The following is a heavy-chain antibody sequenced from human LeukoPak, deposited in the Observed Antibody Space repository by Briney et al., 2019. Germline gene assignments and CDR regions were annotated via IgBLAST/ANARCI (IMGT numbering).Heavy chain of an antibody. CDR2: VSYSGDT. CDR1: GGSISGHF. D-gene: IGHD1-26*01. Sequence: SETLSLTCTDSGGSISGHFWSWIRQAPGKGLEWIGFVSYSGDTNYSPSFNGRVTISLDTSKSQFSLNLNSVTAADTAVYFCARGGASSRYFGYWGQGTLVTVSS. CDR3: ARGGASSRYFGY. V-gene: IGHV4-59*11. J-gene: IGHJ4*02.